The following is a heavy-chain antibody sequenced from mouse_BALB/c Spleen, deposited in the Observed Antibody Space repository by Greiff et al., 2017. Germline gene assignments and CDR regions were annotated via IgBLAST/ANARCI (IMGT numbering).Heavy chain of an antibody. D-gene: IGHD2-1*01. V-gene: IGHV1S81*02. CDR3: TYGNYYAMDY. CDR2: INPSNGGT. J-gene: IGHJ4*01. Sequence: VNLVESGAELVKPGASVKLSCKASGYTFTSYYMYWVKQRPGQGLEWIGEINPSNGGTNFNEKFKSKATLTVDKSSSTAYMQLSSLTSEDSAVYYCTYGNYYAMDYWGQGTSVTVSS. CDR1: GYTFTSYY.